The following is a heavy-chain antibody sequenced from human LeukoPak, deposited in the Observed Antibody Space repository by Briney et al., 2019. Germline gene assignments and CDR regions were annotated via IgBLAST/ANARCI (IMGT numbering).Heavy chain of an antibody. D-gene: IGHD3-10*01. CDR2: IYTSGST. V-gene: IGHV4-4*07. CDR1: GGSISSYY. Sequence: PSETLSLTCTVSGGSISSYYWSWIRQPAGKGLEWIGRIYTSGSTNYNPSLKSRVTMSVDTSKYQFSLKLSSVTAADTAVYYCARAVGSGSFQTYYYYMDVWGKGTTVTISS. CDR3: ARAVGSGSFQTYYYYMDV. J-gene: IGHJ6*03.